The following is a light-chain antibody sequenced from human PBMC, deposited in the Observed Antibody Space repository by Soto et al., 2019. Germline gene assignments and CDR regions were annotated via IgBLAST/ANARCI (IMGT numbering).Light chain of an antibody. CDR3: TAFAGRNNLL. J-gene: IGLJ3*02. Sequence: QSALTQPRSATGSPGQSVTISCTGTSSDIGGYNYVSWYRQYPGKAPKLMIFEVSKRPSGVPDRFSGSKFGNTASLTVSGLQTEDEADYYCTAFAGRNNLLFGGGTQLTV. CDR1: SSDIGGYNY. V-gene: IGLV2-8*01. CDR2: EVS.